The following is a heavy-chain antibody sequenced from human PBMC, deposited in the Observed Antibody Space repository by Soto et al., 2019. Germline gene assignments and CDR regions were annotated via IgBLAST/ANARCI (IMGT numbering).Heavy chain of an antibody. CDR1: GYTFTSYA. CDR2: INAGNGNT. CDR3: ARATILLVPAAMVSHWFDL. J-gene: IGHJ5*02. D-gene: IGHD2-2*01. Sequence: ASVKVSCKASGYTFTSYAMHWVRQAPGQRLEWMGWINAGNGNTKYSQKFQGRVTITRDTSASTAYMELSSLRSEDTAVYYCARATILLVPAAMVSHWFDLWGQGTPVTVSS. V-gene: IGHV1-3*01.